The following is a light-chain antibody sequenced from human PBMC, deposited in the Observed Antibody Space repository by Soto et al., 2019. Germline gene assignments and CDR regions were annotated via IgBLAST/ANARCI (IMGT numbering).Light chain of an antibody. CDR2: DAS. J-gene: IGKJ1*01. CDR1: QSIGSW. CDR3: QQYNSYPWT. V-gene: IGKV1-5*01. Sequence: DIQMTQSPSTLSASVGDRVTITCRASQSIGSWLAWYQQKPGKAPKFLIYDASSLESGVPSRFSGSGYGTEFTLTISSLQPDDFATYYCQQYNSYPWTFGQGTKVDIK.